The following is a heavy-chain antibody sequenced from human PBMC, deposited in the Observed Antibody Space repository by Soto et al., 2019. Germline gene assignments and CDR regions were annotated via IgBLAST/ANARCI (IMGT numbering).Heavy chain of an antibody. CDR1: GYTFTTYS. D-gene: IGHD3-16*01. J-gene: IGHJ4*02. V-gene: IGHV1-18*01. Sequence: ASVKVSCKLSGYTFTTYSINWVRQAPGQGLEWMGWMRTDNGNTNYAQKFKGRVTMTTDTSTSTAYLELRSLKSDDTAIYYCARGGNHVWGSSEFWGQGTLVTVSS. CDR2: MRTDNGNT. CDR3: ARGGNHVWGSSEF.